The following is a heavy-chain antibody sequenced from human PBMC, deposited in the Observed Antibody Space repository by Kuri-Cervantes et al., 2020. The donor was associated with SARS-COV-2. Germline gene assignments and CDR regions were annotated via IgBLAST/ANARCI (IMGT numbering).Heavy chain of an antibody. CDR2: INSDGSST. CDR1: GFTFSSYW. Sequence: GGSLRLSCAASGFTFSSYWMHWVRQAPGKGLVWVSRINSDGSSTSYADSVKGRFTISRDNAKNTLYLQMNSLRAEDTAVYYCAKASTRVDIVATRGWGQGTLVTVSS. CDR3: AKASTRVDIVATRG. J-gene: IGHJ4*02. D-gene: IGHD5-12*01. V-gene: IGHV3-74*01.